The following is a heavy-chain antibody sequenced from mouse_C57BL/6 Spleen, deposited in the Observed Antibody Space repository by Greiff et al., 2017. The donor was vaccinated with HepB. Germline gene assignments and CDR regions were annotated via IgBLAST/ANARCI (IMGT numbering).Heavy chain of an antibody. Sequence: QVQLQQPGAELVKPGASVKMSCKASGYTFTSYWITWVKQRPGQGLEWIGDIYPGSGSTNYNEKFKSKATLTVDTSSSTAYMQLSSLTSEDSAVYYCARERAFYYGSRREFAYWGQGTLVTVSA. CDR1: GYTFTSYW. J-gene: IGHJ3*01. CDR3: ARERAFYYGSRREFAY. V-gene: IGHV1-55*01. D-gene: IGHD1-1*01. CDR2: IYPGSGST.